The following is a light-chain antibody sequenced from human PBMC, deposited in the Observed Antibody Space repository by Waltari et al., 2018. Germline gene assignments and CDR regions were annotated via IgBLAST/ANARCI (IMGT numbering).Light chain of an antibody. CDR2: GAS. CDR3: QQYNSSPPR. V-gene: IGKV3-20*01. CDR1: QRVSNSY. Sequence: EIVLTQSPGTLSLSPGERGTLSCRASQRVSNSYLAWYQQKPGQAPRLLIYGASSRATGIPDRFSGSGSGTDFTLTISRLEPEDFAVYYWQQYNSSPPRFGQGTKVEIK. J-gene: IGKJ1*01.